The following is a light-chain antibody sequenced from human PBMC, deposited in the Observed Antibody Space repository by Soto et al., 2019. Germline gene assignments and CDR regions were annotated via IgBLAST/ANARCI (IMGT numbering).Light chain of an antibody. Sequence: EIVMTQSPDTLPVSPGERATLSCRASQSVSSNLAWYQQKPGQAPRLLIYGASIRATGIPARFSGSGSGTEFTLTISSLQPEDFAVYYCQQYSKWPPRTFGQGTKLEIK. CDR3: QQYSKWPPRT. J-gene: IGKJ2*01. CDR1: QSVSSN. V-gene: IGKV3-15*01. CDR2: GAS.